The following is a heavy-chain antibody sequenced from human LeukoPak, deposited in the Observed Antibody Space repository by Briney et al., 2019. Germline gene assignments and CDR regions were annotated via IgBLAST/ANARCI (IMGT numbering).Heavy chain of an antibody. D-gene: IGHD5/OR15-5a*01. V-gene: IGHV3-33*01. CDR2: IWYDGSNT. Sequence: GGSLRLSCAASGFTFSSYGMHWVRQAPGKGLGWVAMIWYDGSNTYYADSVKGRFTISRDNSKNTLFLQMDSLRAEDTAVYYCARERSTTHFAYWGQGALVTVSS. CDR1: GFTFSSYG. CDR3: ARERSTTHFAY. J-gene: IGHJ4*02.